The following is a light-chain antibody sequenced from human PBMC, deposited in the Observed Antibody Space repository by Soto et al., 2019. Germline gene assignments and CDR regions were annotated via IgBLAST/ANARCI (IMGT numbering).Light chain of an antibody. Sequence: QSALTQPPSASGSPGQSVTISCTGTSSDVGGYNYVSWYQQYPGKAPKLMIYEVSKRPSGVPDRFSGSKSGNTASLTVSGLQAEDEADYYCSSYAGSNNYVAFGGGTQLTVL. V-gene: IGLV2-8*01. CDR1: SSDVGGYNY. J-gene: IGLJ2*01. CDR2: EVS. CDR3: SSYAGSNNYVA.